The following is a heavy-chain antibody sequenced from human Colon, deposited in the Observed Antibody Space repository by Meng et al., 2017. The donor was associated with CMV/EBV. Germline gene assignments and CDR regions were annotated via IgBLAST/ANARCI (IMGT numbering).Heavy chain of an antibody. V-gene: IGHV4-34*01. CDR2: IESDGTA. J-gene: IGHJ4*02. D-gene: IGHD2-2*01. CDR3: ARAKKPNCWEVLDY. Sequence: ESLYTMCNVFVGFVSGYCRYGDRRTPGKWLDWIGYIESDGTASQNQSLLSRITMSLDTFKHHFSLKLHSVKAADTAVYFCARAKKPNCWEVLDYWGQGTLVTVSS. CDR1: VGFVSGYC.